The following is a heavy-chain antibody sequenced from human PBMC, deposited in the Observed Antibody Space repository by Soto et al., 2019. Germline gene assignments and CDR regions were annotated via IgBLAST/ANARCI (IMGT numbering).Heavy chain of an antibody. CDR3: AREWNPLNWFDP. V-gene: IGHV3-48*02. CDR2: ISSSSSAI. Sequence: TGGSLRLSCAASGFTFSPYYMSWVRQAPGKGLEWVSYISSSSSAIYYADSVKGRFTISRDNAKNSLYLQMNSLRDEDTAVYYCAREWNPLNWFDPWGQGTLVTVSS. D-gene: IGHD1-1*01. CDR1: GFTFSPYY. J-gene: IGHJ5*02.